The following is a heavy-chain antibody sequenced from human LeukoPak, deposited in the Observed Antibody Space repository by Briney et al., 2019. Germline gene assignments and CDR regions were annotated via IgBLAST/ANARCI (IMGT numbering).Heavy chain of an antibody. CDR1: GYTFTSYG. D-gene: IGHD4-23*01. V-gene: IGHV1-18*01. CDR2: ISTYSGNT. Sequence: GASVKVSCKASGYTFTSYGISWVRQAPGQGLEWMGWISTYSGNTNYAQKLQGRVIMTTDSSTSTAYMELKSLRSDDTAVYHCARHSGGTFFDYWGQGTLVTVSS. J-gene: IGHJ4*02. CDR3: ARHSGGTFFDY.